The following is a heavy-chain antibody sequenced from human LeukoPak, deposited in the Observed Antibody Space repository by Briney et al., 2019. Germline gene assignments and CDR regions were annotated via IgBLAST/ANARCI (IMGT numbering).Heavy chain of an antibody. Sequence: IPSETLSLTCTVSGGFINSYYRSWIRQPAGRGLEWIGRVYTSGIANCNPSLKSRITMSVDTSKNQFSLKLTSVTAADTAVYYCARHNGFDRGYYYYMDVWGKGTTVTVSS. D-gene: IGHD3-9*01. J-gene: IGHJ6*03. CDR3: ARHNGFDRGYYYYMDV. V-gene: IGHV4-4*07. CDR1: GGFINSYY. CDR2: VYTSGIA.